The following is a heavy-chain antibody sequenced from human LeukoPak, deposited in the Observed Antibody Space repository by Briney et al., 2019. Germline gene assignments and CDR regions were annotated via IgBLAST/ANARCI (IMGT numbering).Heavy chain of an antibody. V-gene: IGHV7-4-1*02. CDR2: INTNTGNP. D-gene: IGHD6-13*01. J-gene: IGHJ5*02. CDR1: GYTFTSYA. CDR3: ARELPAAHRRNWFDP. Sequence: ASVKVSCKASGYTFTSYAMNWVRQAPGQGLEWMGWINTNTGNPTYAQGFTGRFVFSLDTSVSTAYLQISSLKAEDTAVYYCARELPAAHRRNWFDPWGQGTLVTVSS.